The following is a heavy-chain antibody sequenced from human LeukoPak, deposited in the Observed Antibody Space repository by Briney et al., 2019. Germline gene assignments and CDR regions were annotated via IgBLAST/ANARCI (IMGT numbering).Heavy chain of an antibody. D-gene: IGHD3-22*01. CDR3: ARDYFYDSSGYYYGDRYFDY. Sequence: GESLKISCAASGFTVSSNYMSWVRQAPGKGLEWVSVIYSGGSTYYADSVKGRFTISRDNSKNTLYLQMNSLRAEDTAVYYCARDYFYDSSGYYYGDRYFDYWGQGTLVTVSS. V-gene: IGHV3-66*01. CDR2: IYSGGST. CDR1: GFTVSSNY. J-gene: IGHJ4*02.